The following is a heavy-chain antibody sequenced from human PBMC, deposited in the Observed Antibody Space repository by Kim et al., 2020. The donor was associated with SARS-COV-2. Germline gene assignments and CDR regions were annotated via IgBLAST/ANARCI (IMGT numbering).Heavy chain of an antibody. V-gene: IGHV3-21*01. CDR2: ISSSSSYI. CDR3: ARGGGDSVYGEDFDD. Sequence: GGSLRLSCAASRFTFSIYSMNWVRQAPGKGLEWISSISSSSSYIYYADSVKGRFTISRDNAKNALYLQMNSLGSGDTAVYYCARGGGDSVYGEDFDDWG. D-gene: IGHD3-10*01. J-gene: IGHJ3*01. CDR1: RFTFSIYS.